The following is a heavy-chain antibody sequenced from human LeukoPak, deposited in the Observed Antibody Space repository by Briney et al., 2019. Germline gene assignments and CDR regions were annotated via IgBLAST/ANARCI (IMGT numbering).Heavy chain of an antibody. J-gene: IGHJ3*02. CDR3: AREPEVVLLAFDI. Sequence: KTGGSLRLSCAASGFTFSSYSMNWVRQAPGKGLEWVSSISSSSSYIYYADSVKGRFTISRDNAKNSLYLQMNSLRAEDTAVYYCAREPEVVLLAFDIWGQGTMVTVSS. D-gene: IGHD3-22*01. CDR1: GFTFSSYS. V-gene: IGHV3-21*01. CDR2: ISSSSSYI.